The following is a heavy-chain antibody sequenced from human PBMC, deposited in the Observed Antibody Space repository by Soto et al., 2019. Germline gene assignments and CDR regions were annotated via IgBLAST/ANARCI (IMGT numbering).Heavy chain of an antibody. Sequence: QLQLQESGPGMVKPSETLSLTCIVSDGSISTSSFYWGWIRQFPGKGLEWIGTLYYSWSTYYNPSLEGLITVSVDTSKTQFFLNLSTLTGAGTGVYYCGSRYCTNGLCPKVGYFDLWGPGTLVTVSS. J-gene: IGHJ4*02. D-gene: IGHD2-8*01. CDR3: GSRYCTNGLCPKVGYFDL. V-gene: IGHV4-39*01. CDR2: LYYSWST. CDR1: DGSISTSSFY.